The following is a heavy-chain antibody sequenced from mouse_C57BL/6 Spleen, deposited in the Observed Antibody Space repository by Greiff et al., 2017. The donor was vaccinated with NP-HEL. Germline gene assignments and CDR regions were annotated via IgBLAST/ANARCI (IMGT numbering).Heavy chain of an antibody. J-gene: IGHJ4*01. Sequence: VQLQQSGPELVKPGASVKISCKASGYTFTDYYMNWVKQSHGKSLEWIGDINPNNGGTSYNQKFKGKATLTVDKSSSTAYMELRSLTSEDSAVYYCARLYYYGSSPLYAMDYWGQGTSVTVSS. D-gene: IGHD1-1*01. CDR2: INPNNGGT. CDR3: ARLYYYGSSPLYAMDY. CDR1: GYTFTDYY. V-gene: IGHV1-26*01.